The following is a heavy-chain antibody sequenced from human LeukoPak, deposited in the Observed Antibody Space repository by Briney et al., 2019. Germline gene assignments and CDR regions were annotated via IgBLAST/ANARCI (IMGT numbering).Heavy chain of an antibody. CDR3: ARGRITMVRGSLDY. J-gene: IGHJ4*03. D-gene: IGHD3-10*01. CDR2: INHSGST. Sequence: SETLSLTCAVYGGSFSGYYWSWIRQPPGKGLEWIGEINHSGSTNYNPSLKSRVTISVDTSKNQFSLKLSSVTAADTAVYYCARGRITMVRGSLDYWGQGTTVTVSS. V-gene: IGHV4-34*01. CDR1: GGSFSGYY.